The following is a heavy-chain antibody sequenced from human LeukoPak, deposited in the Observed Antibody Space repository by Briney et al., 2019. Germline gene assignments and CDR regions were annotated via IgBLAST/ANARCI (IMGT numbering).Heavy chain of an antibody. J-gene: IGHJ4*02. CDR1: GFTFTTYW. CDR2: INQDGTEK. D-gene: IGHD1-26*01. Sequence: GGSLRLSCAASGFTFTTYWMSWVRQAPGKGLGWVASINQDGTEKYYVDSVKGRFTISRDYAKKSLFLQMNSLRAEDTAVYYCAQTYIVGANLGYWGQGTLVTVSS. CDR3: AQTYIVGANLGY. V-gene: IGHV3-7*03.